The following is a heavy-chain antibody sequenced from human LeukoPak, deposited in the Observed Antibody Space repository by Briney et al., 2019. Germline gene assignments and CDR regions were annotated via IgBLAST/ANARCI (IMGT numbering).Heavy chain of an antibody. V-gene: IGHV3-30*18. CDR1: GFTFSSYG. Sequence: PGRSLRLSCAASGFTFSSYGMHWVRQAPGKGLEWVAVISYDGSNKYYADSVKGRFTISRDDSKNTLYVQMNSLRVDDAAVYYCSKDSGYASAFDIWGQGTMVTVS. CDR3: SKDSGYASAFDI. J-gene: IGHJ3*02. D-gene: IGHD5-12*01. CDR2: ISYDGSNK.